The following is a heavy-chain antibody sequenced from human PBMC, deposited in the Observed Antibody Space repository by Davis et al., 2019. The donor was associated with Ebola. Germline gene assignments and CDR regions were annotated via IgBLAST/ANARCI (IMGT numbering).Heavy chain of an antibody. J-gene: IGHJ6*02. Sequence: SGPTLVKPPQTLTLTCTFSGFSFPTTGEAVGWIRQPPRKALEWLALIYWDDDKRYNPSLESRLTITKDSSKNQVVLTVTNVDPVDTATYYCVHTRGYRDHGMDGWGQGTPVIVSS. D-gene: IGHD1-14*01. CDR1: GFSFPTTGEA. CDR3: VHTRGYRDHGMDG. CDR2: IYWDDDK. V-gene: IGHV2-5*02.